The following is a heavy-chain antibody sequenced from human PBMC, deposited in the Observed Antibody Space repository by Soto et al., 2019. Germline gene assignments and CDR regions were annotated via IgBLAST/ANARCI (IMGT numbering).Heavy chain of an antibody. CDR3: RLSVSGWCRFLDY. J-gene: IGHJ4*02. D-gene: IGHD6-19*01. Sequence: SVKVSCKASGGTFSSYAISWVRQAPGQGLEWMGGIIPIFGTANYAQKFQGRVTITADESTSTAYMELSSLRSEDTAVYYCRLSVSGWCRFLDYWGQGTLVTVSS. V-gene: IGHV1-69*13. CDR2: IIPIFGTA. CDR1: GGTFSSYA.